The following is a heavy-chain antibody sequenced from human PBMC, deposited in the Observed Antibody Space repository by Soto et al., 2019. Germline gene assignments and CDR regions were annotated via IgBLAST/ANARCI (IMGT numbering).Heavy chain of an antibody. D-gene: IGHD6-13*01. J-gene: IGHJ4*02. CDR2: IYYSGST. CDR3: ARHSPKYSSSWYYFDY. Sequence: PSETLSLTCTVSGGSISSSSYYWGWIRQPPGKGLEWIGYIYYSGSTNYNPSLKSRVTISVDTSKNQFSLKLSSVTAADTAVYYCARHSPKYSSSWYYFDYWGQGTLVTVSS. V-gene: IGHV4-61*05. CDR1: GGSISSSSYY.